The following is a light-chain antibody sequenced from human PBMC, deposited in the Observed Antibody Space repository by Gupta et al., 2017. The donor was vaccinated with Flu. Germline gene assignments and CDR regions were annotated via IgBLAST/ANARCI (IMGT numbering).Light chain of an antibody. CDR3: QRYGRSPAYA. J-gene: IGKJ2*01. CDR2: GAS. CDR1: QPVNSNY. V-gene: IGKV3-20*01. Sequence: AALTCGASQPVNSNYLAWYQQKRGQAPKLLIYGASSRAAGIPDRFTGSGSGTDFTLTISGVDPEDSAVYYCQRYGRSPAYAFGQGTRLEI.